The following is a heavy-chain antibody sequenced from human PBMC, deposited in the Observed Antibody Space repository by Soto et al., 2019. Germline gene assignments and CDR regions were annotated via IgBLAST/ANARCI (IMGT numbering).Heavy chain of an antibody. CDR1: GYTFTSYG. V-gene: IGHV1-18*01. J-gene: IGHJ3*02. CDR3: AREIRILEWLYPDDAFDI. Sequence: ASVKVSCKASGYTFTSYGISWVRQAPGQGLEWMGWISAYNGNTNYAQKLQGRVTMTTDTSTSTAYMELRSLRSDDTAVYYCAREIRILEWLYPDDAFDIWGQGTMVTVS. CDR2: ISAYNGNT. D-gene: IGHD3-3*01.